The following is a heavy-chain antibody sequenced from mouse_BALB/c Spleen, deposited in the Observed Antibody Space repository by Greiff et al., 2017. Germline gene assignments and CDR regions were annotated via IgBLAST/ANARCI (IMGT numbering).Heavy chain of an antibody. J-gene: IGHJ4*01. CDR1: GFTFSSYY. V-gene: IGHV5-6-2*01. CDR3: ARQTGFYYAMDY. Sequence: EVKLMESGGGLVKLGGSLKLSCAASGFTFSSYYMSWVRQTPEKRLELVAAINSNGGSTYYPDTVKGRFTISRDNAKNTLYLQMSSLKSEDTALYYCARQTGFYYAMDYWGQGTSVTVSS. CDR2: INSNGGST.